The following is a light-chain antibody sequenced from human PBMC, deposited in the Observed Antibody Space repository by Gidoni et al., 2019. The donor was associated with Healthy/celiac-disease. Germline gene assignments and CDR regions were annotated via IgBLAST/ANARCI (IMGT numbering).Light chain of an antibody. CDR2: EVS. Sequence: HPASVSGSPGQSITISCTGTSSDVGGYNYVSWYQQHPGKAPKLMIYEVSNRPSGVSNRFSGSKSGNTASLTISGLQAEDEADYYCSSYTSSSTPVFGGGTKLTVL. V-gene: IGLV2-14*01. CDR3: SSYTSSSTPV. J-gene: IGLJ3*02. CDR1: SSDVGGYNY.